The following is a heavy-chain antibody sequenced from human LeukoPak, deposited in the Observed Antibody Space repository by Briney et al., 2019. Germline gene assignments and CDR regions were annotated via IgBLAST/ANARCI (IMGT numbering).Heavy chain of an antibody. CDR1: GGSISSGGYY. CDR3: ARAAILYSSSPRCVYYGMDV. CDR2: IYYSGST. J-gene: IGHJ6*02. Sequence: PSDTLSLTCTVSGGSISSGGYYWIWIHQPPGKGLAWIGYIYYSGSTYYNPSLKSRVTISVDTSKSQFSLKLSSVTAADTAVYYCARAAILYSSSPRCVYYGMDVWGQGTTVTVSS. D-gene: IGHD6-13*01. V-gene: IGHV4-31*03.